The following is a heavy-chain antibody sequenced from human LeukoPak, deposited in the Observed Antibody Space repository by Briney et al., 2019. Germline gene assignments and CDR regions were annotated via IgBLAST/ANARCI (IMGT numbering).Heavy chain of an antibody. Sequence: GGSLRLSCAASGFTFSNAWMSWVRQAPGKGLEWVGRIKSKTDGGTTDYAAPVKGRLTISRDDSKNTLYLQMNSLKTEDTAVYYCTTRIQLWPGIDYWGQGTLVTVSS. CDR2: IKSKTDGGTT. CDR3: TTRIQLWPGIDY. V-gene: IGHV3-15*01. D-gene: IGHD5-18*01. CDR1: GFTFSNAW. J-gene: IGHJ4*02.